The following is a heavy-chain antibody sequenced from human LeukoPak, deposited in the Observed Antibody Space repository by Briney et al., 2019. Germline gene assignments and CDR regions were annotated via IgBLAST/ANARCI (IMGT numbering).Heavy chain of an antibody. CDR3: AYGYSSSWDDAFDI. Sequence: GGSLRLSCAASGFTFSSYSMSWVRQAPGKGLEWVSYISSSSSTIYYADSVKGRFTISRDNAKNSLYLQMNSLRAEDTAVYYCAYGYSSSWDDAFDIWGQGTMVTVSS. V-gene: IGHV3-48*04. CDR2: ISSSSSTI. D-gene: IGHD6-13*01. CDR1: GFTFSSYS. J-gene: IGHJ3*02.